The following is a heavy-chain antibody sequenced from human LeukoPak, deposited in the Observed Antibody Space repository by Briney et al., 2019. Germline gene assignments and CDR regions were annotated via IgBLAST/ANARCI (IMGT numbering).Heavy chain of an antibody. CDR1: GFPFSSYE. CDR3: ARVSLAVYYYYGMVV. J-gene: IGHJ6*04. Sequence: PGGSLRLSCAAPGFPFSSYEMNTVRQAPGKGLELVSYISSSRNTIYYADSVKGRFTISRDNAKKSLYLQMNSLRAEDTAVYYCARVSLAVYYYYGMVVWGKGTTVTVSS. V-gene: IGHV3-48*03. D-gene: IGHD6-19*01. CDR2: ISSSRNTI.